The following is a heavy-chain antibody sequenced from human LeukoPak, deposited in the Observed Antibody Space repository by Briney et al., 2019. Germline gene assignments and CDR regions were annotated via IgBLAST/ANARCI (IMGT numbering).Heavy chain of an antibody. D-gene: IGHD6-19*01. CDR3: ARGLDIKQWLVPVY. CDR1: GYSISSGYY. V-gene: IGHV4-38-2*02. Sequence: SETLSLTCTVSGYSISSGYYWGWIRQPPGKGLEWIGSIYHSGSTYYNPSLKSRVTISVDTSKNQFSLKLSSVTAADTAVYYCARGLDIKQWLVPVYWGQGTLVTVSS. CDR2: IYHSGST. J-gene: IGHJ4*02.